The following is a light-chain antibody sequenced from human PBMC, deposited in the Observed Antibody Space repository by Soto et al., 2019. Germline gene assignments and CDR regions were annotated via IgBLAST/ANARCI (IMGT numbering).Light chain of an antibody. CDR2: GAS. CDR1: QSVSSN. J-gene: IGKJ2*03. V-gene: IGKV3-15*01. Sequence: EIVMTQSPATLSVSPGERATLSCRASQSVSSNLATYQQKPGQAPRLLIYGASTGATGVPARFSASGSGTVFTRTDVRLQSEDFAVYCCQQDNNWPPYCLGQGTELEIK. CDR3: QQDNNWPPYC.